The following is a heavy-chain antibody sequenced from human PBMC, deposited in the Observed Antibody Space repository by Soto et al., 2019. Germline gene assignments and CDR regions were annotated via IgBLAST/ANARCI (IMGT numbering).Heavy chain of an antibody. V-gene: IGHV3-30-3*01. D-gene: IGHD2-21*02. CDR2: ISYDGSNK. CDR3: ARDIYRFDCGGDCFDAFDI. Sequence: GGSLRLSCAASGFTFSSYAMHWVRQAPGKGLEWVAVISYDGSNKYYADSVKGRFTISRDNSKNTLYLQMNSLRAEDTAVYYCARDIYRFDCGGDCFDAFDIWGQGTMVTVSS. CDR1: GFTFSSYA. J-gene: IGHJ3*02.